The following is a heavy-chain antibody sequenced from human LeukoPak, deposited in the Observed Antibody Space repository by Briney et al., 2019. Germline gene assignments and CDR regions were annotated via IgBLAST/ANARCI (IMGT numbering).Heavy chain of an antibody. V-gene: IGHV1-18*01. Sequence: ASVKVSRMASGYTFTSYGISWVRQAPGQGLEWMGWISAYNGNTNYAQKLQGRVTMATDTSTSTAYMELRSLRSDDTAVYYCARDRGCSSTSCYMTGGWFDPWGQGTLVTVSS. J-gene: IGHJ5*02. CDR1: GYTFTSYG. CDR2: ISAYNGNT. CDR3: ARDRGCSSTSCYMTGGWFDP. D-gene: IGHD2-2*02.